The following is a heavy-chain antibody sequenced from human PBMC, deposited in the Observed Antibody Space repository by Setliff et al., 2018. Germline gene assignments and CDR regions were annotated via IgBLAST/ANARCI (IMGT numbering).Heavy chain of an antibody. D-gene: IGHD1-26*01. J-gene: IGHJ4*02. CDR2: INAGNGNT. CDR3: ARAGDAASGRKGVFEY. Sequence: ASVKVSCKASGYTFTNYLIHWVRQSPGQSPEWMGWINAGNGNTKYSQKFQGRVTITRDTSASTAYMELASLKSEDTAVYYCARAGDAASGRKGVFEYWGQGTAVTVSS. V-gene: IGHV1-3*01. CDR1: GYTFTNYL.